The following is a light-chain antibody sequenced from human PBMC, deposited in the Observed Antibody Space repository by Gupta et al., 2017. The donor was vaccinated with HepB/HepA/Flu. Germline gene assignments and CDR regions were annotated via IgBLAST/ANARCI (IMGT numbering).Light chain of an antibody. CDR3: MQVLKMPGT. CDR2: VAS. V-gene: IGKV2-28*01. CDR1: QSRQRFNGNNY. J-gene: IGKJ1*01. Sequence: DIVMTQSPLSLSVTPGEPASISCRSSQSRQRFNGNNYLDWFVQKPGQAPQSLIYVASNRAPGVPDRFNGSGSGTNFTLKISRVEAEDVGVYYCMQVLKMPGTFGQGTKVDI.